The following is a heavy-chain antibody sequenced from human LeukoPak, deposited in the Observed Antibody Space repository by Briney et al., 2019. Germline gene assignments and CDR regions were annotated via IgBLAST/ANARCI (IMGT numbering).Heavy chain of an antibody. D-gene: IGHD2-2*01. Sequence: GSSVKVSCKASGYTYTGCYMHWVRQAPGQGLEWMGGINPKSGGTNYAQKFQGRVTMTRETSISTADMELSRLRSDDTAVYYCARDGREDIVVVPAAFYYYYYGMDVWGQGTTVTVSS. CDR2: INPKSGGT. V-gene: IGHV1-2*02. CDR3: ARDGREDIVVVPAAFYYYYYGMDV. J-gene: IGHJ6*02. CDR1: GYTYTGCY.